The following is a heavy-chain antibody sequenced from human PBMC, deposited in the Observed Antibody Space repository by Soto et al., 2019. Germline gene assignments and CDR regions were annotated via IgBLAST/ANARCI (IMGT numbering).Heavy chain of an antibody. J-gene: IGHJ3*02. CDR3: AKGEVVPAAIFAFDI. Sequence: GGSLRLSCAASGFIFSSYAMSWVRQAPGKGLDYVSTIRGSGGSTYYADSVKGRFTISRDNSKNTVYLQMNSLRAEDTALYYCAKGEVVPAAIFAFDIWGQGTMVTVSS. CDR2: IRGSGGST. D-gene: IGHD2-2*01. V-gene: IGHV3-23*01. CDR1: GFIFSSYA.